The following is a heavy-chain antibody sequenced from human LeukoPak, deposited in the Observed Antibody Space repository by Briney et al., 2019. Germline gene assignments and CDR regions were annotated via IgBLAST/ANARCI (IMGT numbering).Heavy chain of an antibody. CDR2: ISGSGGST. V-gene: IGHV3-23*01. CDR1: GFSFSSYV. D-gene: IGHD3-22*01. Sequence: AGGSLRLSCAASGFSFSSYVTSWVRQAPGKGLEWVSAISGSGGSTYYADSVKGRFTISRDNSKNTLYLQMNSLRAEDTAVYYCAGGVVVISLFGYWGQGTLVTVSS. J-gene: IGHJ4*02. CDR3: AGGVVVISLFGY.